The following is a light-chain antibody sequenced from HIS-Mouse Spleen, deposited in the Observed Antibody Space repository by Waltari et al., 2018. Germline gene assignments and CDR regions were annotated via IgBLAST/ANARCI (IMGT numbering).Light chain of an antibody. CDR3: SSYTSSSTYV. CDR1: SRAVCRYNY. V-gene: IGLV2-14*03. J-gene: IGLJ1*01. Sequence: QSALTQPASVSGSPGQSITLSCPGTSRAVCRYNYVSRYQQHPGKAPKLMIYDVSNRPSGVSNRFSGSKSGNTASLTISGLQAEDEADYYCSSYTSSSTYVFGTGTKVTVL. CDR2: DVS.